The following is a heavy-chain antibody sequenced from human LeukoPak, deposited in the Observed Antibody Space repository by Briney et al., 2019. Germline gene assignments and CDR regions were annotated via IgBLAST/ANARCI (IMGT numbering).Heavy chain of an antibody. CDR3: ARALSNYDYVWGSYSYYFDY. D-gene: IGHD3-16*01. CDR1: GGSISSSSYY. J-gene: IGHJ4*02. Sequence: PSETLSLTCTVSGGSISSSSYYWGWIRQPPGKGLEWIGSIYYSGSTYYNPSLKSRVTISVDTSKNQFSLKLSSVTAADTAVYYCARALSNYDYVWGSYSYYFDYWGQGTLVTVSS. V-gene: IGHV4-39*07. CDR2: IYYSGST.